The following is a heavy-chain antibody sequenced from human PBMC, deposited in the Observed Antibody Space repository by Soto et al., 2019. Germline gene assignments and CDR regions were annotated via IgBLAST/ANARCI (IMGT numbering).Heavy chain of an antibody. V-gene: IGHV3-74*01. CDR3: ARGLYTSAPASDY. J-gene: IGHJ4*02. CDR1: GFTLGSFW. D-gene: IGHD6-19*01. Sequence: GGSLRLSCAASGFTLGSFWMHWVRQAPGKGLVWVSRINSEGSSIGYADSVKGRFTISRDNAKNTLYLQMNSLRVEDTAVYYCARGLYTSAPASDYWGQGTLVTVSS. CDR2: INSEGSSI.